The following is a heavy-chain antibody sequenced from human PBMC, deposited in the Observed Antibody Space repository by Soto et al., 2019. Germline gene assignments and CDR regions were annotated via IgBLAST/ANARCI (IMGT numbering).Heavy chain of an antibody. CDR3: TRFMITFGGASFDY. V-gene: IGHV3-15*01. D-gene: IGHD3-16*01. J-gene: IGHJ4*02. Sequence: KSGGSLRLSCAASGFTFSNAWMSWVRQAPGKGLEWVGRIKSKTDGGTTDYAAPVKGRFTISRDDSKNTLYLQMNSLKTEDTAVYYCTRFMITFGGASFDYWGQGTLVTVSS. CDR2: IKSKTDGGTT. CDR1: GFTFSNAW.